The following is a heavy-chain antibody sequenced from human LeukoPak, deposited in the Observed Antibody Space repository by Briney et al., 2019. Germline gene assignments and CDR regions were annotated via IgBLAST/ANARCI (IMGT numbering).Heavy chain of an antibody. V-gene: IGHV4-39*01. CDR1: GGSISSSSYY. CDR3: ARHRSGASYYEPTYY. D-gene: IGHD1-26*01. CDR2: IYYSGST. J-gene: IGHJ4*02. Sequence: SETLSLTGTVSGGSISSSSYYGGWIRQPRGKGLEWIGSIYYSGSTYYNPSRKSRVTISEDTSKNQFSVKLRTVAGAGDALYFCARHRSGASYYEPTYYWGQGTPVTVSS.